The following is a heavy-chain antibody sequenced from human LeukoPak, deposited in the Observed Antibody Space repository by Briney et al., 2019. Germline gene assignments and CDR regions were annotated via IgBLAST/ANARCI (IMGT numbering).Heavy chain of an antibody. CDR3: ARERGYSDPRAWFDP. Sequence: GGSLRLSCAASGFTFSSYGMHWVRQAPGKGLEWVAFIRYDGSNKYYADSVKGRFTISRDNSKNTLYLQMNSLRAEDTAVYYCARERGYSDPRAWFDPWGQGTLVTVSS. CDR1: GFTFSSYG. D-gene: IGHD5-12*01. V-gene: IGHV3-30*02. J-gene: IGHJ5*02. CDR2: IRYDGSNK.